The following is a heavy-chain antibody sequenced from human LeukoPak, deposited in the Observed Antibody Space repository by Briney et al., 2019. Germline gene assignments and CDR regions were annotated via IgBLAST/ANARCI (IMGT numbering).Heavy chain of an antibody. D-gene: IGHD3-16*02. CDR1: GFTFSGYD. J-gene: IGHJ3*01. V-gene: IGHV3-13*04. CDR3: ARGFVHAFDL. CDR2: IGVTGDT. Sequence: PGWSLRLSCAASGFTFSGYDMHWVRQPTGKGLEWVSAIGVTGDTYYAGSVKGRFTMSRENAKNSLYLQLDSLRAGDAAVYYCARGFVHAFDLWGQGTVVTVSS.